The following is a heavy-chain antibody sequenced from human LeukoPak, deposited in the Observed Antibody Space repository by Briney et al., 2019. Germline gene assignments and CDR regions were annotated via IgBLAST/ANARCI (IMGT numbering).Heavy chain of an antibody. D-gene: IGHD5-18*01. CDR1: AFTISDYW. Sequence: GGSLRLSCAASAFTISDYWMSWVRQTPGKGLEWVAVIWYDGSNKYYADSVKGRFTISRDNSKNTLYLQMNSLGAEDTAVYYCARDSPEYSYGNYLDYWGQGTLVTVSS. V-gene: IGHV3-33*08. J-gene: IGHJ4*02. CDR3: ARDSPEYSYGNYLDY. CDR2: IWYDGSNK.